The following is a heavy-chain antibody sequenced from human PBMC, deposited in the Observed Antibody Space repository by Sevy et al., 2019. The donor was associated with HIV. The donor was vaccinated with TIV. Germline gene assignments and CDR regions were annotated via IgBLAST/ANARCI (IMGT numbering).Heavy chain of an antibody. CDR2: FSFDCGKI. CDR1: GFTFSKYS. J-gene: IGHJ4*02. Sequence: GGSLRLSCAASGFTFSKYSMSWIHQTPGKGLEWVSTFSFDCGKINYADSVKGRFTISRDDSRNTFYLQMNSLRAEDTAIYYCAREGCTKPHDYWGQGTVVTVSS. CDR3: AREGCTKPHDY. V-gene: IGHV3-23*01. D-gene: IGHD2-8*01.